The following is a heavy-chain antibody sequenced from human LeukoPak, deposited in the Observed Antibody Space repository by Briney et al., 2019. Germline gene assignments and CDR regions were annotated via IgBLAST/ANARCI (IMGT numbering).Heavy chain of an antibody. J-gene: IGHJ5*02. CDR1: GYSFTNYW. Sequence: GESLKISCKGSGYSFTNYWIGWVRQMPGKGLEWMGVIYPGNSDTTYSPSFQDQVTISADKSISTAYLQLSSLKASDTAIYYCARHPYSPYCSASNCYRWFDPWGQGTLVTVSS. V-gene: IGHV5-51*01. CDR2: IYPGNSDT. D-gene: IGHD2-21*02. CDR3: ARHPYSPYCSASNCYRWFDP.